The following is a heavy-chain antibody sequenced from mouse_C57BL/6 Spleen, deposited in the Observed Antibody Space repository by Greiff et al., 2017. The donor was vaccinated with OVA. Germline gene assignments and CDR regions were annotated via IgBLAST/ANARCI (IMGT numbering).Heavy chain of an antibody. CDR1: GFTFSSYG. CDR3: ARRGYYGSSFDY. Sequence: EVQVVESGGDLVKPGGSLKLSCAASGFTFSSYGMSWVRQTPDKRLEWVATISSGGSYTYYPDSVKGRFTISRDNAKNTLYLQMSSLKSEDTAMYYCARRGYYGSSFDYWGQGTTLTVSS. D-gene: IGHD1-1*01. CDR2: ISSGGSYT. V-gene: IGHV5-6*01. J-gene: IGHJ2*01.